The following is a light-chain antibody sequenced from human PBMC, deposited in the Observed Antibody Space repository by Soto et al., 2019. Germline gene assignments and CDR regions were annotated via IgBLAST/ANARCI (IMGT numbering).Light chain of an antibody. CDR3: SSYTTSSTRV. J-gene: IGLJ1*01. CDR1: SSDVGAYNY. Sequence: QSALTQPASVSGSPGQSITISCTGTSSDVGAYNYVSWFQQHPGKAPKVMIYEVSNRPSGVSNRFSGSKSGNTASLTISGLQAEDEADYSCSSYTTSSTRVFGTGTKLTVL. CDR2: EVS. V-gene: IGLV2-14*01.